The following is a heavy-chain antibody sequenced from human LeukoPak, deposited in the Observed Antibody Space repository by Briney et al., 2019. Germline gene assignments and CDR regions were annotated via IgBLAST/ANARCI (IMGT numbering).Heavy chain of an antibody. CDR1: GGSFSGYY. V-gene: IGHV4-34*01. J-gene: IGHJ4*02. CDR2: INHSGST. CDR3: ARFSAPAYHYYGSGFDY. D-gene: IGHD3-10*01. Sequence: EPSETLSLTCAVYGGSFSGYYWSWIRQPPGKGLEWIGEINHSGSTNYNPSLKSRVTISVDTSKNQFSLKLSSVTAADTAVYYCARFSAPAYHYYGSGFDYWGQGTLVTVSS.